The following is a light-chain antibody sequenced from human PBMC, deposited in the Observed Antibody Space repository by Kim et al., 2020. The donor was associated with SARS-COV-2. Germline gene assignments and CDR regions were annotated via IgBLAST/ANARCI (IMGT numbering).Light chain of an antibody. CDR1: QSVSGL. Sequence: SLSPGERATLSCRASQSVSGLVAWYQQKPGQAPRLLIYDASTRATGIPASFSGSGSGTDFTLTISNVDPEDFAVYYCQQRSHWPYTFGQGTKLEI. V-gene: IGKV3-11*01. CDR2: DAS. CDR3: QQRSHWPYT. J-gene: IGKJ2*01.